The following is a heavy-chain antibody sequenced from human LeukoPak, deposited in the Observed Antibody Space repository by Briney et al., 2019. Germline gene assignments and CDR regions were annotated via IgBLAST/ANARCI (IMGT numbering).Heavy chain of an antibody. D-gene: IGHD4-17*01. V-gene: IGHV3-21*01. Sequence: GGSLRLSCAASGFTFSSYSMNWVRQAPGKGLEWVSSISSSSSYIYYADSVKGRFTISRDNAKNSLYQQMNSLRAEDTAVYYCARASTVTPFDPWGQGTLATVSS. J-gene: IGHJ5*02. CDR3: ARASTVTPFDP. CDR1: GFTFSSYS. CDR2: ISSSSSYI.